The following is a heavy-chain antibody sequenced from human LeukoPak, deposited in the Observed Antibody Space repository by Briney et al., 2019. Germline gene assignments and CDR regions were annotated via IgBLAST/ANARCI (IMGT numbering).Heavy chain of an antibody. CDR1: GGSISSYY. Sequence: PSETLSLTCTVSGGSISSYYWSWIRQPAGKGLEWIGRIYTSGSTDYNPSLKSRVTMSVDTSKNQFSLKLSSVTAADTAVYYCARDVRWRANDAFDIWGQGTMVTVSS. V-gene: IGHV4-4*07. CDR2: IYTSGST. D-gene: IGHD2-15*01. CDR3: ARDVRWRANDAFDI. J-gene: IGHJ3*02.